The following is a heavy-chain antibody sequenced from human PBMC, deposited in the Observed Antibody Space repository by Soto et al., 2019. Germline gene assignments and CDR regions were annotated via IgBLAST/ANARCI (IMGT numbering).Heavy chain of an antibody. J-gene: IGHJ4*02. V-gene: IGHV4-39*01. CDR2: IYYSGST. CDR3: ASHETTNFDY. Sequence: QLQLQESGPGLVKPSETLSLTCTVPGGSISSSSYYWGWIRQPPGKGLEWIGIIYYSGSTYYSPSLKGRFTISVDTSKNQFSLKLSYVTAADTAVYYCASHETTNFDYWCEGTLVTVSS. CDR1: GGSISSSSYY. D-gene: IGHD4-17*01.